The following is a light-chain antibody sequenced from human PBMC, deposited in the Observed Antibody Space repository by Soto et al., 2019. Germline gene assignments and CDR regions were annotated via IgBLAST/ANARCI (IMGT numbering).Light chain of an antibody. CDR1: SSDIGGYYY. J-gene: IGLJ1*01. CDR3: TSYSSSDIFYV. CDR2: QVT. V-gene: IGLV2-14*01. Sequence: QSALTQPASVSGSPGQSITISCTGTSSDIGGYYYVSWYQHHPGKAPKLLIYQVTNRPSRVSNRFSGSKSGNTASLTISGRQADDEADYYCTSYSSSDIFYVFGTGTKVTVL.